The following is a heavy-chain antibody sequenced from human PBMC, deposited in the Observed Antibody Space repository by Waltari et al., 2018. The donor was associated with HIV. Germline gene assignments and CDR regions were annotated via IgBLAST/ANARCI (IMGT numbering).Heavy chain of an antibody. D-gene: IGHD1-20*01. V-gene: IGHV4-34*02. J-gene: IGHJ5*02. CDR2: INHRGYT. Sequence: QVYLQQWGSGLLKPSETLSLTCAVYGGSFSGYYWSWVRQAPGKGLEWIGEINHRGYTNYNPSLKSRVVMLVDTSKQQFSLKMTSVTAAETAVYFCARIPKRFNWNFDPWGPGTLVTVSS. CDR1: GGSFSGYY. CDR3: ARIPKRFNWNFDP.